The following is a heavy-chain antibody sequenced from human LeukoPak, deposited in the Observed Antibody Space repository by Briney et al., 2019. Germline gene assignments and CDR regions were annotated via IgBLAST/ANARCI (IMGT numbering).Heavy chain of an antibody. CDR3: ARGLELWFGEAGVGWFDP. J-gene: IGHJ5*02. Sequence: ASVKVSCKASGYTFTGYYMHWVRQAPGQGLEWMGWINPNSGGTNYAQKFQGRVTMTRNKSISTAYMELSSLTSEDTAVYYCARGLELWFGEAGVGWFDPWGQGTLVTVSS. CDR2: INPNSGGT. D-gene: IGHD3-10*01. CDR1: GYTFTGYY. V-gene: IGHV1-2*02.